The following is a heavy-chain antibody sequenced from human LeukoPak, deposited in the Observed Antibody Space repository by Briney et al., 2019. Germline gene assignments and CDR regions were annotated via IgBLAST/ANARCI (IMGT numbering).Heavy chain of an antibody. CDR1: GGTFSSYA. J-gene: IGHJ3*02. Sequence: SVKVSCKASGGTFSSYAINWVRQAPGQGLGWMGGIIPIFGTANYAQKFQGRVTITTDESTSTAYMELSSLRSEDTAVYYCARGRITMIVPGAFDIWGQGTMVTVSS. CDR2: IIPIFGTA. V-gene: IGHV1-69*05. D-gene: IGHD3-22*01. CDR3: ARGRITMIVPGAFDI.